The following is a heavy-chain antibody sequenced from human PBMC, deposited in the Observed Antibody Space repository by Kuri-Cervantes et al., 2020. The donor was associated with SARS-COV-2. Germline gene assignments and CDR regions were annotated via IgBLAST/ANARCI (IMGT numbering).Heavy chain of an antibody. Sequence: ASVKVSCKASGYTFTGYYMHWVRQAPGQGLEWMGWINPNSGGTNYAQKFQGRVTMTRDTSISTAYMELSRLRSDDTAVYYCARAGYYCSSTSCPSLPDYWGQGTLVTVSS. D-gene: IGHD2-2*01. CDR1: GYTFTGYY. CDR3: ARAGYYCSSTSCPSLPDY. V-gene: IGHV1-2*02. J-gene: IGHJ4*02. CDR2: INPNSGGT.